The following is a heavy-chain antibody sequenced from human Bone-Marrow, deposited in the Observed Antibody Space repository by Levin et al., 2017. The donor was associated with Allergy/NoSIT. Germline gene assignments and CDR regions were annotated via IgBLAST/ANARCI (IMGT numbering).Heavy chain of an antibody. CDR2: TNEDGSIT. Sequence: GGSLRLSCAASGFTFSTYWMHWVRQAPGKGLVWVSRTNEDGSITNYVDSVKGRFTISRHHAKNTLYLQMSSLRAEDTAVYYCARDVGGKGSYWGQGTLVTVSS. CDR3: ARDVGGKGSY. J-gene: IGHJ4*02. D-gene: IGHD4-23*01. CDR1: GFTFSTYW. V-gene: IGHV3-74*01.